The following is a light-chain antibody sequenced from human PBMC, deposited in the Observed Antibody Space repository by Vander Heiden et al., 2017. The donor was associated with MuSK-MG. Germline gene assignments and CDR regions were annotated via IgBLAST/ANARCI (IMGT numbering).Light chain of an antibody. Sequence: EIVLTQSPGTLSLSPGERATLSCRASQTVSGRYLAWFQQRPVQAPRLLIYGASSRATGIPETFGGSGSGTDFTLTISVLDYADLAVYYCLQDDSTPRTFGQGTKVELK. CDR1: QTVSGRY. CDR3: LQDDSTPRT. V-gene: IGKV3-20*01. J-gene: IGKJ1*01. CDR2: GAS.